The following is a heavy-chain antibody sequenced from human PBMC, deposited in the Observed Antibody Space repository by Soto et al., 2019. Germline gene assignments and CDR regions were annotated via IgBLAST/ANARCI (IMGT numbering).Heavy chain of an antibody. CDR2: IKQDGSEK. CDR1: GFTFSSYW. J-gene: IGHJ6*03. V-gene: IGHV3-7*01. Sequence: EVQLVESGGGLVQPGGSLRLSCAASGFTFSSYWMSWVRQAPGKGLEWVANIKQDGSEKYYVDSVKGRFTISRDNAKNSLYLQMNSLRAEDTAVYYCARERAYHYYYMDVWGKGTTVTVSS. CDR3: ARERAYHYYYMDV.